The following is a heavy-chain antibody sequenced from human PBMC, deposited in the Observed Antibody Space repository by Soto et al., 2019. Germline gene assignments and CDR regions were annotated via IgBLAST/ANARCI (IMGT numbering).Heavy chain of an antibody. CDR2: MNPNSGNT. CDR1: GYTFTSYD. CDR3: PRDPDYYYGSGGYLYDFHS. D-gene: IGHD3-22*01. Sequence: GASVKVSCKASGYTFTSYDINWVLQATGQGLEWMGWMNPNSGNTGYAQKFQGRVTMTRNTSISTAYMELSSLRSEDTAVYYCPRDPDYYYGSGGYLYDFHSRGQGTTVT. J-gene: IGHJ3*02. V-gene: IGHV1-8*01.